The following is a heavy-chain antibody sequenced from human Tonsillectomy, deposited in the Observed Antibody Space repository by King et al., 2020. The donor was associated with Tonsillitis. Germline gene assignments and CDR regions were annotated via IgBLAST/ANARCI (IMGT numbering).Heavy chain of an antibody. J-gene: IGHJ4*02. CDR1: GYAFTNYP. CDR3: ARGWTGHQYQLLSVY. V-gene: IGHV1-8*01. D-gene: IGHD2-2*01. CDR2: MNPHSGNT. Sequence: VQLVQSGAEVRKPGASVKVSGKTSGYAFTNYPIIWVRQAPGQGLEWMGWMNPHSGNTGFAQKFQDRVTMTTNTSVTTVYMEMSSLRSDDTAVYYCARGWTGHQYQLLSVYWGQGTLVTVSA.